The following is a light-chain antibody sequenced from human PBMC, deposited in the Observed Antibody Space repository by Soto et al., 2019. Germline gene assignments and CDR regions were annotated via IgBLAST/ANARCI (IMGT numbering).Light chain of an antibody. CDR3: QSYASSLTVV. V-gene: IGLV1-40*01. Sequence: QSVLTQPPSVSGAPGQTVTISCTGSSSNIGAGYDVPWYQQHPGTAPKLLIYGNSNRPSGVPDRFSGSKSGNSASLAIAGLQAEDEADYYCQSYASSLTVVFGGGTKLTVL. J-gene: IGLJ2*01. CDR2: GNS. CDR1: SSNIGAGYD.